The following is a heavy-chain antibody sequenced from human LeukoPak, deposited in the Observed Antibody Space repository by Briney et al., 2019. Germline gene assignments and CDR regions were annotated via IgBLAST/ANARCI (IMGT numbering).Heavy chain of an antibody. D-gene: IGHD3-22*01. CDR3: ASPSSGYRYYFDY. CDR2: ISAYNGNT. V-gene: IGHV1-18*01. CDR1: GYTFTSYG. J-gene: IGHJ4*02. Sequence: ASVKVSCQSSGYTFTSYGISWVRQAPGQGLEWMGWISAYNGNTNYAQKLQGRVTMTTDTSTSTAYMELRSLRSDDTAVYYCASPSSGYRYYFDYWGQGTLVTVSS.